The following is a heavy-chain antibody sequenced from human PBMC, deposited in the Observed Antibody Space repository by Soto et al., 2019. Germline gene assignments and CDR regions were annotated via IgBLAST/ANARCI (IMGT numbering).Heavy chain of an antibody. CDR1: GGTFSNYA. D-gene: IGHD1-1*01. V-gene: IGHV1-69*12. CDR3: ATNPTGSHYRYYYAMDV. CDR2: IIPIFGTA. Sequence: QVQLVQSGAEVKMPGSSVKVSCKASGGTFSNYAISWVRQAPGQGLEWVGGIIPIFGTANYSQKFQGRVTSHADEATSTAYMELNSLRSEDTAVFYCATNPTGSHYRYYYAMDVWGQGTTVTVSS. J-gene: IGHJ6*02.